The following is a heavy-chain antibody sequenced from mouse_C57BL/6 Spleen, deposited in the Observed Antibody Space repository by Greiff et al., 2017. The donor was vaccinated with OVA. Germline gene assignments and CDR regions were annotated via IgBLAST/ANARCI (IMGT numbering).Heavy chain of an antibody. D-gene: IGHD2-5*01. J-gene: IGHJ2*01. CDR3: ARQGDSNSPDFDD. CDR2: ISYDGSN. V-gene: IGHV3-6*01. CDR1: GYSITSGYY. Sequence: EVQLQQSGPGLVKPSQSLSLTCSVTGYSITSGYYWNWIRKFPGNKLEWMCYISYDGSNNYNPSLKNRISFTRDTSKNQLFLKLNSVTTEDTATYYCARQGDSNSPDFDDWGKGTTLTVAS.